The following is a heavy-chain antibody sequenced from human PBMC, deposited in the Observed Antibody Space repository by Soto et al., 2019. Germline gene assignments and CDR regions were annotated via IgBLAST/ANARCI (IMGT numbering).Heavy chain of an antibody. V-gene: IGHV4-30-4*01. D-gene: IGHD7-27*01. Sequence: SETLSLTCTVSGGSISRGDYYWSWVRQPPGKGLEWIGYIYYSGSTYYNPSLKSRVTISVDTSKNQFSLKLSSVTAADTAVYYCARDRWGGGWFDPWGQGTLVTVSS. J-gene: IGHJ5*02. CDR2: IYYSGST. CDR3: ARDRWGGGWFDP. CDR1: GGSISRGDYY.